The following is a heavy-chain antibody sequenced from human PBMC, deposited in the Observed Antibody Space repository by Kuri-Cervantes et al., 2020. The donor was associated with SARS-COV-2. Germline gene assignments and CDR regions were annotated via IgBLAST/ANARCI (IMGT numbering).Heavy chain of an antibody. V-gene: IGHV3-49*02. D-gene: IGHD3-10*01. CDR3: TRVKLLWFGEFS. CDR2: IRSKAYGGTT. Sequence: SWVRRAPGKGLEWVGFIRSKAYGGTTEYAASVKGRFTISRDDSKSIAYLQMNSLKTEDTAVYYCTRVKLLWFGEFSWGQGTLVTVSS. J-gene: IGHJ4*02.